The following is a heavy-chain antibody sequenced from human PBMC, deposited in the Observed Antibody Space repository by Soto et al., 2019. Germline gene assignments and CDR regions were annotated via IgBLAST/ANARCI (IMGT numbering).Heavy chain of an antibody. J-gene: IGHJ5*02. V-gene: IGHV4-59*01. CDR2: IYYSGST. Sequence: SETLALTCTVSGGSISSYYWSWIRQPPGKGLEWIGYIYYSGSTNYNPSLKSRVTISVDTSKNQFSLKLSSVTAADTAVYYCASLAGYSYGLYNWFDPWGQGTLVTGSS. CDR3: ASLAGYSYGLYNWFDP. D-gene: IGHD5-18*01. CDR1: GGSISSYY.